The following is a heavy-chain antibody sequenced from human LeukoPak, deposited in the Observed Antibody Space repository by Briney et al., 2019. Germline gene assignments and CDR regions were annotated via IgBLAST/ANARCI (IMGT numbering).Heavy chain of an antibody. D-gene: IGHD6-19*01. J-gene: IGHJ3*02. CDR1: GFTFSSYA. Sequence: GGSLRLSCAASGFTFSSYAMHWVRQAPGKGLEWVAVISYDGSNEYYADSVKGRFTISRGNSKNTLYLQMNSLRAEDTAVYYCARDPYSSGGDAFDIWGQGTMVTVSS. CDR3: ARDPYSSGGDAFDI. CDR2: ISYDGSNE. V-gene: IGHV3-30-3*01.